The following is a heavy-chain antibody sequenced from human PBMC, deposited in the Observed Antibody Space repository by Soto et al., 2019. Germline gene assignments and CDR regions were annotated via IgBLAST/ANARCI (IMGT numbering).Heavy chain of an antibody. CDR1: GGSFSGYY. Sequence: SETLSLTCAVYGGSFSGYYWTWIRQPPGTGLEWIGEINHSGSTNYNPSLKSRVTISVDTSKNTLYLQMNSLRAEDTAVYYCARDYSSGWSFFDNWGQGTLVTVS. CDR2: INHSGST. CDR3: ARDYSSGWSFFDN. D-gene: IGHD6-19*01. V-gene: IGHV4-34*01. J-gene: IGHJ4*02.